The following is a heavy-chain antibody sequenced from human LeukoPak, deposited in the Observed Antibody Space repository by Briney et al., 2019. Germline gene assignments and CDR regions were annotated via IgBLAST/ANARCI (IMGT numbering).Heavy chain of an antibody. CDR1: GFTFSSYA. Sequence: GGSLRLSCAASGFTFSSYAMHWVRQAPGKGLEWVAVISYDGSNKYYADSVKGRFTISRDNSKNTLYLQMNSLRAEDTAVYYCASAIVVPAAIGPSYGMDVWGQGTTVTVSS. CDR2: ISYDGSNK. J-gene: IGHJ6*02. V-gene: IGHV3-30-3*01. CDR3: ASAIVVPAAIGPSYGMDV. D-gene: IGHD2-2*01.